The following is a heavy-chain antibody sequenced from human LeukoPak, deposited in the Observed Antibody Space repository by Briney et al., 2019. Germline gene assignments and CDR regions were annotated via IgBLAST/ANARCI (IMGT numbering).Heavy chain of an antibody. CDR1: GGSISSYY. CDR3: ARDRGGSGSYYYGMDV. D-gene: IGHD3-10*01. CDR2: IYYSGST. Sequence: SETLSLTCTVSGGSISSYYWSWIRQPPGKGLEWIGYIYYSGSTNYNPSLKSRVTISVDTSKKQFSLKLSSVTAADTAVYYCARDRGGSGSYYYGMDVWGQGTTVTVSS. V-gene: IGHV4-59*01. J-gene: IGHJ6*02.